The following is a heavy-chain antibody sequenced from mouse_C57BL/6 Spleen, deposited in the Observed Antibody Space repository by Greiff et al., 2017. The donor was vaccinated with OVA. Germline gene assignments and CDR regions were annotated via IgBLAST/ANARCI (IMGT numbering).Heavy chain of an antibody. Sequence: QVQLKQPGAELVMPGASVKLSCKASGYTFTSYWMHWVKQRPGQGLEWIGEIDPSDSYTNYNQKFKGKSTLTVDKSSSTAYMQLSSLTSEDSAVYYCARSDDYLYAMDYWGQGTSVTVSS. CDR2: IDPSDSYT. CDR3: ARSDDYLYAMDY. CDR1: GYTFTSYW. V-gene: IGHV1-69*01. D-gene: IGHD2-4*01. J-gene: IGHJ4*01.